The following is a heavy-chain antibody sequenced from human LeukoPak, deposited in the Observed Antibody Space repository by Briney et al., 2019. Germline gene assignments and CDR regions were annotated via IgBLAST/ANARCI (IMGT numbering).Heavy chain of an antibody. V-gene: IGHV3-23*01. Sequence: GGSLRLSCAASGFTFSSYAMSWVRQAPGKGLEWVSGISGSGASTYSADFVKGRFTISRDTSKNALYLQLNSLRAEDTAVYYCAKGGVSYTYYFDCWGQGTLVTVSS. CDR1: GFTFSSYA. J-gene: IGHJ4*02. CDR3: AKGGVSYTYYFDC. CDR2: ISGSGAST. D-gene: IGHD2-8*01.